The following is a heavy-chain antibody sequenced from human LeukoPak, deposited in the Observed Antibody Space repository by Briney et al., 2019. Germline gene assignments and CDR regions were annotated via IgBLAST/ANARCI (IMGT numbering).Heavy chain of an antibody. D-gene: IGHD3-3*01. Sequence: PSETLSLTCTVSGGSISSGSYYWSWIRQPGGKGLEWIGRIYTSGSTNYNPSLQSRLTISVDTSKNQFSLKLSSVTAAHTAVYYCARSWGIFGVVRYAFDIWGQGTMVTVSS. CDR2: IYTSGST. CDR3: ARSWGIFGVVRYAFDI. J-gene: IGHJ3*02. CDR1: GGSISSGSYY. V-gene: IGHV4-61*02.